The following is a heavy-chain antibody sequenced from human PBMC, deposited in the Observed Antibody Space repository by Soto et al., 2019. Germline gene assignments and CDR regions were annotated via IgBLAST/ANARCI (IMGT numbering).Heavy chain of an antibody. V-gene: IGHV1-3*01. CDR1: GGTFSSYA. CDR2: INAGNGNT. CDR3: ARDLGGWPDY. Sequence: ASVKVSCKASGGTFSSYAFSWVRQAPGQGLEWMGGINAGNGNTKYSQKFQGRVTITRDTSASTAYMELSSLRSEDTAVYYCARDLGGWPDYWGQGTLVTVSS. J-gene: IGHJ4*02. D-gene: IGHD2-15*01.